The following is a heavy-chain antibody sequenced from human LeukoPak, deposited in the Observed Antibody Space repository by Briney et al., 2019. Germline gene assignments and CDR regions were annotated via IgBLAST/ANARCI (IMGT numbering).Heavy chain of an antibody. J-gene: IGHJ4*02. D-gene: IGHD6-13*01. CDR1: GFTFSTYS. V-gene: IGHV3-48*04. CDR2: INYSGSII. Sequence: GGSLRLSCAASGFTFSTYSMNWVRQAPGKGLEWISDINYSGSIIYYADSVKGRFTVSRDNAKNSLYLQMNSLRAEDTAVYYCARPSSDWPQPRPFDYWGQGTLVTVSS. CDR3: ARPSSDWPQPRPFDY.